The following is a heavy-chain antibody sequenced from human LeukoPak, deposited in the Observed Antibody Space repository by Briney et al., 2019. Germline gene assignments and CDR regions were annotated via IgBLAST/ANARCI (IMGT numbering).Heavy chain of an antibody. Sequence: GGSLRLSCAASGFTFSSYAMSWVRQAPGMGLEWVSAISGTGGSTYYADSVKGRFTISIDNSKNTLYLQMNSLRAEDTAVYYCAKDVTAKSLAPGGHNFDYWGQGTLVTVS. V-gene: IGHV3-23*01. D-gene: IGHD2-15*01. J-gene: IGHJ4*02. CDR1: GFTFSSYA. CDR2: ISGTGGST. CDR3: AKDVTAKSLAPGGHNFDY.